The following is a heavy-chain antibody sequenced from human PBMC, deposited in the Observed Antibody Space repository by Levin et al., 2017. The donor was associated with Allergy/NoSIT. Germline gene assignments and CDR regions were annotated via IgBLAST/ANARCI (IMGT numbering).Heavy chain of an antibody. J-gene: IGHJ2*01. CDR2: LSPSFPLP. CDR3: ARGGEGYYRPLDL. Sequence: SLLLSCAAGGGTFNNGARQGGSEAPGPFLSFFSFLSPSFPLPSFAASVKGRFTISRDNSQNTVYLQMNSLRVEDTAVFYCARGGEGYYRPLDLWGRGTLVTVSS. CDR1: GGTFNNGA. D-gene: IGHD5-24*01. V-gene: IGHV3-30-3*01.